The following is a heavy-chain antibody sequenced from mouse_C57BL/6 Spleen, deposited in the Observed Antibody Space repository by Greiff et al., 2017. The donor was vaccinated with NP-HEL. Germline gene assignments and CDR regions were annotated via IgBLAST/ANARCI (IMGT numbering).Heavy chain of an antibody. D-gene: IGHD1-1*01. CDR3: VGPDYYGSSGSFSWFAY. Sequence: EVKLVESGGGLVQPKGSLKLSCAASGFSFNTYAMNWVRQAPGKGLEWVARIRSKSNNYASYYADSVKDRFTISRDDSESMVYLQMNNLKTEDTAMYYGVGPDYYGSSGSFSWFAYWGQGTLVTVSA. CDR2: IRSKSNNYAS. CDR1: GFSFNTYA. V-gene: IGHV10-1*01. J-gene: IGHJ3*01.